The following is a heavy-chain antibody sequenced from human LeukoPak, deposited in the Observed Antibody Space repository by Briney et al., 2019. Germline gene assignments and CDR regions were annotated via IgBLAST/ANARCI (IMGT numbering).Heavy chain of an antibody. CDR2: IYSGGST. Sequence: PGESLRLSCAASGFTVSSYMSWVRQAPGKGLEWASIIYSGGSTYYADSVKGRFTISRDNSKNTLYLQMNSLRAEDTAVYYCANVMRNAFDIWGQGTMVTVPS. CDR3: ANVMRNAFDI. CDR1: GFTVSSY. J-gene: IGHJ3*02. V-gene: IGHV3-53*01. D-gene: IGHD3-16*01.